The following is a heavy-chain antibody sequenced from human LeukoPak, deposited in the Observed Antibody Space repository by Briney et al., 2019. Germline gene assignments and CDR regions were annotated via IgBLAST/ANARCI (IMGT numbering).Heavy chain of an antibody. V-gene: IGHV3-23*01. D-gene: IGHD3-10*01. Sequence: GGSLRLSCAASGFTVSSNYMSWVRQAPGKGLEWVSGISGSGGRTYFADSVKGRFTISRDNSKNTLYPQMNSLRAEDTAVCYCAKAGRGGAITLVRGVKGDYYYMDVWGKGTTVTISS. CDR2: ISGSGGRT. J-gene: IGHJ6*03. CDR1: GFTVSSNY. CDR3: AKAGRGGAITLVRGVKGDYYYMDV.